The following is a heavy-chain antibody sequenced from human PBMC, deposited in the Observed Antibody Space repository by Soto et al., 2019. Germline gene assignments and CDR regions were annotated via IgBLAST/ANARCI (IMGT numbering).Heavy chain of an antibody. CDR1: GGSISSGGYY. J-gene: IGHJ4*02. CDR3: ARDKRDGYNPGPFDY. V-gene: IGHV4-31*03. Sequence: PSETLSLTCTVSGGSISSGGYYWSWIRQHPGKGLEWIGYIYYSGSTYYNTSLKSRVTISVDTSKNQFSMKLSSVTAAYTAVYYCARDKRDGYNPGPFDYWGQGTLVTVSS. CDR2: IYYSGST. D-gene: IGHD5-12*01.